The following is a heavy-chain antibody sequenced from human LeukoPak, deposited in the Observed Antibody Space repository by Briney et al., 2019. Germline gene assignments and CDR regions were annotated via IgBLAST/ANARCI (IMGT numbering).Heavy chain of an antibody. CDR3: IRYFVYFDY. CDR1: GYTFTGYY. V-gene: IGHV1-2*02. J-gene: IGHJ4*02. D-gene: IGHD3-9*01. CDR2: INPNTGDT. Sequence: ASMKVSCKASGYTFTGYYMHCVPQAPGQGLEWMGWINPNTGDTNYAQKFQGRVTMTRDTSITTAYMELSSLRSFFLQAEDGIRYFVYFDYWGQGTLVTVSS.